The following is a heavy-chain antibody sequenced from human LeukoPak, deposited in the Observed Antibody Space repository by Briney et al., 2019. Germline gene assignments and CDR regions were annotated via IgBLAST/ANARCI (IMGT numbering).Heavy chain of an antibody. J-gene: IGHJ2*01. CDR3: ARGVTSVQSFWYFDL. Sequence: SETLSLTYSVSGDSIRGYYWNWIRQPAGKGLEWIGRIYTSGSTDYKPSLKSRVTMSVDASKKWFSLKMTSLTAADTAVYYCARGVTSVQSFWYFDLWGRGTLVTVSS. CDR1: GDSIRGYY. V-gene: IGHV4-4*07. CDR2: IYTSGST. D-gene: IGHD4-11*01.